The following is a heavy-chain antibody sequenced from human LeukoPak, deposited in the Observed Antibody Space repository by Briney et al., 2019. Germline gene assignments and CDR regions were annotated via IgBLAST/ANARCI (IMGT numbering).Heavy chain of an antibody. CDR2: IIPNSGGT. Sequence: GASVKVSCKASGYSFTGYYMHWVRQAPGQGLEWMGRIIPNSGGTNYAQKFQGWVTMTRDTSISTAYMELSRLRSDDTAVYYCARDSSCSGGSCYEYYYYGMDVWGQGTTVTVSS. CDR3: ARDSSCSGGSCYEYYYYGMDV. CDR1: GYSFTGYY. D-gene: IGHD2-15*01. J-gene: IGHJ6*02. V-gene: IGHV1-2*04.